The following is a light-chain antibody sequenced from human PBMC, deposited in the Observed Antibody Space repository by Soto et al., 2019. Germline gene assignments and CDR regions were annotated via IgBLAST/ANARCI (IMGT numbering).Light chain of an antibody. CDR3: QQYWSPPLT. J-gene: IGKJ4*01. CDR2: WAS. V-gene: IGKV4-1*01. CDR1: QSILFNSNNKNY. Sequence: DIVMTQSPDALAVSLGERATINCKSSQSILFNSNNKNYLAWDQQKPGQPPKLRIYWASTRESGVPDRFRGSGSGTDFTLTISSLQAEDVAVYYCQQYWSPPLTFGGGTKVEIK.